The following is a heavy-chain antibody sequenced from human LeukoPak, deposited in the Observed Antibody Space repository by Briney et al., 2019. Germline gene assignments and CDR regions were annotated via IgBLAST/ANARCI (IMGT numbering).Heavy chain of an antibody. CDR1: GGSISNASYS. D-gene: IGHD6-13*01. CDR3: ARGGAAAGTKFDY. V-gene: IGHV4-30-2*01. Sequence: SQTLSLTCGVSGGSISNASYSWSWIRQPPGKGLEWIGYIYLSGSTYYNPSLKSRVTISIDTSKNQFSLKLSSVTAADTAVYYCARGGAAAGTKFDYWGQGTLVTVSS. J-gene: IGHJ4*02. CDR2: IYLSGST.